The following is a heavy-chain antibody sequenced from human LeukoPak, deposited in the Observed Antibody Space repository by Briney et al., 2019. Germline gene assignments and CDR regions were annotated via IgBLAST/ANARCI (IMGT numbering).Heavy chain of an antibody. CDR1: GFTFSSYA. CDR2: ISYDGSNK. Sequence: PGGSLRLSCAASGFTFSSYAMHWVRQAPGKGLEWVAVISYDGSNKYYADSVKGRFTISRDNSKNTLYLQMNSLRAEDTAVYYCAKRDLYSSSSGRVDYWGQGTLVTVSS. D-gene: IGHD6-6*01. CDR3: AKRDLYSSSSGRVDY. J-gene: IGHJ4*02. V-gene: IGHV3-30-3*02.